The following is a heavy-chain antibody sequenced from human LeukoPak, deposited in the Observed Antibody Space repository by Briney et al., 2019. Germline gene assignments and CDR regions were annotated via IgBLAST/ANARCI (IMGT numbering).Heavy chain of an antibody. J-gene: IGHJ5*02. V-gene: IGHV3-9*01. Sequence: SGGSLRLSCAASGFTFDDYAMHWARQAPGKGLEWVSGISWNSGNIGYADSVKGRFTISRDNAKNSLYLQMNSLRAEDTALYYCARESGWFDPWGQGTLVTVSS. CDR3: ARESGWFDP. CDR2: ISWNSGNI. CDR1: GFTFDDYA. D-gene: IGHD1-26*01.